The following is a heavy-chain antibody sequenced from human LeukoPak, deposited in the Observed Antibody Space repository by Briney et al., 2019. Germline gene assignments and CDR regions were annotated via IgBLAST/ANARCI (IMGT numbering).Heavy chain of an antibody. J-gene: IGHJ6*03. Sequence: GGSLRLSCAASGFTFSSYGMSWVRQAPGKGLEWVSAISGSGGSTYYADSVKGRFTISRDNSKNTLYLQMNSLRAEDTAVYYCAKDNVWGSYRYYYYYMDVWGKGTTVTISS. CDR2: ISGSGGST. D-gene: IGHD3-16*02. CDR3: AKDNVWGSYRYYYYYMDV. V-gene: IGHV3-23*01. CDR1: GFTFSSYG.